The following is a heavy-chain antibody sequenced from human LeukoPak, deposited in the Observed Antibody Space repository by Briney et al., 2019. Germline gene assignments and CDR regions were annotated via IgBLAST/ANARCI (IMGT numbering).Heavy chain of an antibody. Sequence: SQTLSLTCAISGDSVSSNSAAWNWIRQSPSRGLEWLGRTYYRSKWYNDYAVSVKSRITINPDTSKNQFSLQLNSVTPEDTAVYYCARGHNWNYSYYYYGMDVWGQGTAVTVSS. V-gene: IGHV6-1*01. J-gene: IGHJ6*02. CDR3: ARGHNWNYSYYYYGMDV. CDR2: TYYRSKWYN. D-gene: IGHD1-7*01. CDR1: GDSVSSNSAA.